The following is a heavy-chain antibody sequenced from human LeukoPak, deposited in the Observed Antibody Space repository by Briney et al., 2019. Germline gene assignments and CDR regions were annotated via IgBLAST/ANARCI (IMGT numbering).Heavy chain of an antibody. D-gene: IGHD2-21*01. J-gene: IGHJ5*01. V-gene: IGHV4-61*02. CDR1: GGSISSGSYF. CDR3: ARAYYWVDS. CDR2: IYTTGRT. Sequence: SETLSLTCTVSGGSISSGSYFWAWIRQPAGQPAGKGLEWIGRIYTTGRTSYNPSIGSRVTISADMSKNQFSLHLTAVTAADTAVYFCARAYYWVDSWGQGTLVTVSS.